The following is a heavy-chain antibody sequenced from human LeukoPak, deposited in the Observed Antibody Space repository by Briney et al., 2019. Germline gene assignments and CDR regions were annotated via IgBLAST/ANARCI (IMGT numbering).Heavy chain of an antibody. J-gene: IGHJ4*02. CDR2: SI. D-gene: IGHD2-2*01. Sequence: SIGYADSVKGRFTISRDNSKNTLYQQMNSLRAEDTAVYYCARDGLRYCSGTSCYGYFDYWGQGTLVTVSS. V-gene: IGHV3-33*01. CDR3: ARDGLRYCSGTSCYGYFDY.